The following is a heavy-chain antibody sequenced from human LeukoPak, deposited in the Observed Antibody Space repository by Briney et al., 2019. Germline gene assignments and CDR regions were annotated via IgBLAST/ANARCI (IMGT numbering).Heavy chain of an antibody. Sequence: GGSLKLSCAASGFTLSGSAMHWVRQASGKGLEWVGRITGKANGYATSYAASVKGRFTISRDDSKNTAYLQMNSLKTEDTAVYYCAAYCSSTICYGEWGQGALVTVSS. CDR2: ITGKANGYAT. CDR3: AAYCSSTICYGE. V-gene: IGHV3-73*01. CDR1: GFTLSGSA. D-gene: IGHD2-2*01. J-gene: IGHJ4*02.